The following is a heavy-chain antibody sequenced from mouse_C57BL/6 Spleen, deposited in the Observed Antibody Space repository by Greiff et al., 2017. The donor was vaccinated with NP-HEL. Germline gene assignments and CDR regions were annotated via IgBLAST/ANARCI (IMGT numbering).Heavy chain of an antibody. Sequence: QVQLQQSGAELVRPGASVTLSCKASGYTFTDYEMHWVKQTPVHGLEWIGAIDPETGGTAYNQKFKGKAILTADKSSSTAYMELRSLTSEDSAVYYWTRGHYYGSSYGYFDVWGTGTTVTVSS. CDR2: IDPETGGT. V-gene: IGHV1-15*01. J-gene: IGHJ1*03. CDR1: GYTFTDYE. CDR3: TRGHYYGSSYGYFDV. D-gene: IGHD1-1*01.